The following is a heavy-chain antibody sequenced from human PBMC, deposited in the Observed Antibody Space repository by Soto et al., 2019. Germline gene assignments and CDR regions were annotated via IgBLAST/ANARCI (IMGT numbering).Heavy chain of an antibody. CDR3: AKEIQWRSWFGGLSVEH. V-gene: IGHV3-9*01. J-gene: IGHJ5*02. D-gene: IGHD3-10*01. CDR2: MSRNSGSI. Sequence: ELRLVESGGGLVQPGRSLRLSCAASGFTFDDYAMHWVRHAPGKGLEWVSGMSRNSGSIAYADSVKGRFTISRDNANNALYLQMNGLRLEDTALYYCAKEIQWRSWFGGLSVEHWGPGTPVTVSS. CDR1: GFTFDDYA.